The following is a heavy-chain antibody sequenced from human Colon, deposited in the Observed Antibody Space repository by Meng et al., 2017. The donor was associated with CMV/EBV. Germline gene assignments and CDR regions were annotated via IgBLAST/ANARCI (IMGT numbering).Heavy chain of an antibody. CDR2: ISNSGSII. CDR3: AHSTKEDYDLWSGYYGYGMDV. J-gene: IGHJ6*02. V-gene: IGHV3-48*03. CDR1: GFPFSTYA. D-gene: IGHD3-3*01. Sequence: GGSLRLSCAASGFPFSTYAMHWVRQAPGKGLEWISYISNSGSIIYSADSVKGRFTVSRDNAKNSMYLQMNGLRVEDTGVYYCAHSTKEDYDLWSGYYGYGMDVWGQGTTVTVSS.